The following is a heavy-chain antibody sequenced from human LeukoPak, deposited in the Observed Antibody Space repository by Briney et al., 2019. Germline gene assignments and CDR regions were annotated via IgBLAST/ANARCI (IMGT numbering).Heavy chain of an antibody. D-gene: IGHD4-11*01. V-gene: IGHV3-7*01. CDR2: IKQDGSEK. Sequence: PGGSLRLSCAASGFTFDDYAMHWVRQAPGKGLEWVANIKQDGSEKYYVDSVKGRFTISRDNAKNSLYLQMNSLRAEDTAVYYCARAYSNYVVYYYYYMDVWGKGTTVTVSS. J-gene: IGHJ6*03. CDR3: ARAYSNYVVYYYYYMDV. CDR1: GFTFDDYA.